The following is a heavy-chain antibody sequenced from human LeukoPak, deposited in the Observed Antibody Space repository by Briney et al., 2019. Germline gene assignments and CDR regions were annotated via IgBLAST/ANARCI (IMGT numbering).Heavy chain of an antibody. CDR2: ISYDGSNK. CDR1: GFTFSSYA. V-gene: IGHV3-30*01. Sequence: GGSLRLSCAASGFTFSSYAMHWVRQAPGKGLEWVAVISYDGSNKYYADSVKGRFTISRDNSKNTLYLQMNSLRAEDTAVYYCASQGRVATIYYYYCMDVWGKGTTVTVSS. CDR3: ASQGRVATIYYYYCMDV. J-gene: IGHJ6*03. D-gene: IGHD5-12*01.